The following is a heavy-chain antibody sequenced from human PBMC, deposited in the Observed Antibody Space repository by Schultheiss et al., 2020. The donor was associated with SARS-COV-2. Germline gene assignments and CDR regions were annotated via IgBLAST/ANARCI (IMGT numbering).Heavy chain of an antibody. CDR3: ARSFGVGALDY. CDR2: INHSGST. D-gene: IGHD1-26*01. J-gene: IGHJ4*02. Sequence: SQTLSLTCTVSGGSISSGGYYWSWIRQPPGKGLEWIGEINHSGSTNYNPSLKSRVTISVDRSKNQFSLKLSSVTAADTAVYYCARSFGVGALDYWGQGTLVTVSS. CDR1: GGSISSGGYY. V-gene: IGHV4-30-2*01.